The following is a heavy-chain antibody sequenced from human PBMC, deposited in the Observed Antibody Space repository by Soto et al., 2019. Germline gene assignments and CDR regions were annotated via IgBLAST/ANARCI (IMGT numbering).Heavy chain of an antibody. V-gene: IGHV4-34*01. CDR1: GGSFSGYY. D-gene: IGHD2-8*02. CDR2: INHSGST. CDR3: ARAKITGLLAY. J-gene: IGHJ4*02. Sequence: QVQLQQWGAGLLKPSETLSLTCAVYGGSFSGYYWTWIRQPPGTGLEWIGQINHSGSTNYHPSLKWRVAIAVDTSKIQSPLQRPAATAAYTAVYYWARAKITGLLAYLGQGTLVTVSS.